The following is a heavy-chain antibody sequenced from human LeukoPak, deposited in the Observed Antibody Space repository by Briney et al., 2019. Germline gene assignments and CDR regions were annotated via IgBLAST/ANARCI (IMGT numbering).Heavy chain of an antibody. CDR2: IYPGDSDT. D-gene: IGHD4-23*01. J-gene: IGHJ4*02. Sequence: GESLKISCKGSGYSFTTYWIGWVRQMPGKGLEWVAIIYPGDSDTRYSPSFQGQVTISADKSISTAYLQWSSLKASDTAMYYCARQYYGDNSGFDYWGQGTPVTVSS. V-gene: IGHV5-51*01. CDR1: GYSFTTYW. CDR3: ARQYYGDNSGFDY.